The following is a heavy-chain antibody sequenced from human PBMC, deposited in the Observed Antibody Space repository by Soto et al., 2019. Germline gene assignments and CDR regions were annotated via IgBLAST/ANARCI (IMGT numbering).Heavy chain of an antibody. CDR1: GGSISSGGYY. CDR3: ARDVARGANFDY. CDR2: IYYSGST. J-gene: IGHJ4*02. D-gene: IGHD2-21*01. Sequence: QVQLQESGPGLVKPSQTLSLTCTVSGGSISSGGYYWSWIRQHPGTGLEWIGYIYYSGSTYYNPSLKSRVTIPVDTSKNQFSLKLSSVTAADTAVYYCARDVARGANFDYWGQGTLVTVSS. V-gene: IGHV4-31*03.